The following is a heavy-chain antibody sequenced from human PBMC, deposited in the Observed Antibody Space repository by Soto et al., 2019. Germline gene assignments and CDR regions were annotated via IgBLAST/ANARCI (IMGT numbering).Heavy chain of an antibody. CDR3: ARPDGATYNFRY. Sequence: DVQLLESGGSLVQPGGSLRLSCAASGFTFNAYSLSWVRQAPGKGLEWVSAISTSGGSTYYTDSVKGRFTISRDNSKNTLYLQMNSLRAEDTAVYYCARPDGATYNFRYWGQGTLVTVSS. D-gene: IGHD1-1*01. CDR1: GFTFNAYS. V-gene: IGHV3-23*01. J-gene: IGHJ4*02. CDR2: ISTSGGST.